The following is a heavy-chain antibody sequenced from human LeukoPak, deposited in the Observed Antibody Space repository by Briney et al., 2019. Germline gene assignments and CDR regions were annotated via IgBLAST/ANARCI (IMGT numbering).Heavy chain of an antibody. CDR3: ASYDFWTVTPMDV. CDR1: GFTFSSYW. CDR2: IKQDGSEK. J-gene: IGHJ6*04. D-gene: IGHD3-3*01. V-gene: IGHV3-7*01. Sequence: GGSLRLSCAASGFTFSSYWMSWVRQAPGKGLEWVANIKQDGSEKYYVDSVKGRFTISRDNAKNSLYLQMNSLRAEDTAVYYCASYDFWTVTPMDVWGKGTTVTVSS.